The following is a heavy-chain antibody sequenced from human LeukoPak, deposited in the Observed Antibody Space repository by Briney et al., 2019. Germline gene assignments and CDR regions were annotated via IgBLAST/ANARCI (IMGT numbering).Heavy chain of an antibody. J-gene: IGHJ4*02. Sequence: PSETLSLTCAVYGGSFSGYYWSWIRQPPGKGLEWIGEINHSGSTNYNPSLKSRVTISVDTSKNQFSLKLSSVTAADTAVYYCARRSGGRNYYFDYWGQGTLVTVSS. CDR2: INHSGST. CDR3: ARRSGGRNYYFDY. D-gene: IGHD1-14*01. CDR1: GGSFSGYY. V-gene: IGHV4-34*01.